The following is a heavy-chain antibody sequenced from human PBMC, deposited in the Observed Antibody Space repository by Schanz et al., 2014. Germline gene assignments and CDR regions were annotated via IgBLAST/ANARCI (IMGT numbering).Heavy chain of an antibody. V-gene: IGHV3-23*04. CDR2: LYINAGST. CDR3: ARDEGRDGYNLAFDV. Sequence: VQLVESGGGVVQPGRSLRLSCGASGFTFSAHAMSWARQAPGKGLEWISSLYINAGSTRYADSVKGRFFISRDSSKNTLILQMNSLRADDTAIYFCARDEGRDGYNLAFDVWGQGTLVTVSS. CDR1: GFTFSAHA. J-gene: IGHJ3*01. D-gene: IGHD2-21*01.